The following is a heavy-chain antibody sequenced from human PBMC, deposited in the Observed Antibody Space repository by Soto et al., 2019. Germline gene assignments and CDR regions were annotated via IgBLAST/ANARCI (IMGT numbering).Heavy chain of an antibody. CDR1: GDSVSSSSVT. Sequence: SQTLSLTCVISGDSVSSSSVTWNCIRQSPSRGLEWLGRTYYRSKWYNDYAESVKSRVTINPDTSKNQFSLQLNSVTPEDTAVYYCVRLVGNSWLDYWGQGTQVTVSS. D-gene: IGHD6-13*01. J-gene: IGHJ4*02. CDR2: TYYRSKWYN. V-gene: IGHV6-1*01. CDR3: VRLVGNSWLDY.